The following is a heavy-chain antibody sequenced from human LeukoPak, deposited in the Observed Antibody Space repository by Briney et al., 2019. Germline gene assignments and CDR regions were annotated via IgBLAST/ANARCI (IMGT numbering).Heavy chain of an antibody. J-gene: IGHJ5*02. CDR1: TYSISSAYY. V-gene: IGHV4-38-2*02. CDR2: IYHSGST. D-gene: IGHD6-13*01. CDR3: ARQYSTNWYDDRGWFDP. Sequence: PSETLSLTCSVSTYSISSAYYWGWIRQPPGKGLQWIGSIYHSGSTSYNPSLKSRVTISVDTSKNQFSLKLSSVTAADTAFYYCARQYSTNWYDDRGWFDPWGQGTLVTVSS.